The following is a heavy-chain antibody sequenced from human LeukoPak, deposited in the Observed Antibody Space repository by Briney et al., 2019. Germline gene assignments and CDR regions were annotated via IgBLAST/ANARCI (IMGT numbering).Heavy chain of an antibody. Sequence: GGSLRLSCAASGFTFSSYGMHWVRQAPGKGLEWVAVISYDGSNKYYADSVKGRFTISRDNSKNTLYLQMNSLRAEDTAVYYCAKDHYYGSGSYYRRNGRKQRDYFDYWGQGTLVTVSS. CDR3: AKDHYYGSGSYYRRNGRKQRDYFDY. CDR2: ISYDGSNK. V-gene: IGHV3-30*18. D-gene: IGHD3-10*01. J-gene: IGHJ4*02. CDR1: GFTFSSYG.